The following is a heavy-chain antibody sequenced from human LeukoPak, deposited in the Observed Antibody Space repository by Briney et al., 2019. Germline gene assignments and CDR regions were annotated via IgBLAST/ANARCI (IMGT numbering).Heavy chain of an antibody. CDR1: GYTFTGYY. Sequence: ASVKVSCKASGYTFTGYYMHWVRQAPGQGLEGMGWISADDGNTNYAQKLQGRVTMTTDTYTITTDMELRSLRSDDTGVYYCARDLTYYYDSSGYYFDYWGQGTLVTVSS. V-gene: IGHV1-18*04. D-gene: IGHD3-22*01. J-gene: IGHJ4*02. CDR2: ISADDGNT. CDR3: ARDLTYYYDSSGYYFDY.